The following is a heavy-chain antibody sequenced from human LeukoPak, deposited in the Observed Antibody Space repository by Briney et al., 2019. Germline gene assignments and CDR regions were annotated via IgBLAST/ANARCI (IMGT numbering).Heavy chain of an antibody. V-gene: IGHV4-34*01. J-gene: IGHJ5*02. D-gene: IGHD7-27*01. Sequence: KPSETLSLTCAVYGGSFSVYYWSWIRQPPGKGLEWIGEINHSGSTNYNPSLKSRVTISVDTSKNQFSLKLSSVTAADTAVYYCARDWVKSGFDPWGQGTLVTVSS. CDR3: ARDWVKSGFDP. CDR1: GGSFSVYY. CDR2: INHSGST.